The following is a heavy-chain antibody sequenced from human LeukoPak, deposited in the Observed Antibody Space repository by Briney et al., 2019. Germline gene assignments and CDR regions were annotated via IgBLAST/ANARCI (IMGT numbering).Heavy chain of an antibody. Sequence: SETLSLTCTVSGGSISISSYFWGWIRQPPGKGLGWIGSIYYSGSTYYNPSLKSRVTISVDTSKNQFSLKLSSVTAADTAVYYCARPVPSRLGWFDPWGQGTLVTVSS. V-gene: IGHV4-39*01. CDR1: GGSISISSYF. CDR3: ARPVPSRLGWFDP. J-gene: IGHJ5*02. D-gene: IGHD1-1*01. CDR2: IYYSGST.